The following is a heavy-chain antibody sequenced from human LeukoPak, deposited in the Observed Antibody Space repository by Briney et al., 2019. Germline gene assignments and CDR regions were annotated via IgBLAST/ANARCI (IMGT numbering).Heavy chain of an antibody. CDR2: ISSSSSYI. D-gene: IGHD2-2*01. CDR3: ARDRPPYCSSTSCYSGLAYDY. J-gene: IGHJ4*02. Sequence: KPGGSLRLSCAASGFTFSSYSMNWVRQAPGKGLEWVSSISSSSSYIYYADSVKGRFTISRDNAKNSPYLQMNSLRAEDTAVYYCARDRPPYCSSTSCYSGLAYDYWGQGTLVTVSS. V-gene: IGHV3-21*01. CDR1: GFTFSSYS.